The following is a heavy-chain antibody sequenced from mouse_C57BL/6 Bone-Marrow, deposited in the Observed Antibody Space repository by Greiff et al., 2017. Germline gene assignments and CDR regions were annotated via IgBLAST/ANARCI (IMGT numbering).Heavy chain of an antibody. CDR3: AREGGKGGYFDY. V-gene: IGHV1-64*01. Sequence: QVQLQQPGAELVKPGASVKLSCKASGYTFTSYWMHWVKQRPGQGLEWIGMIHPNSGSTNYNEKFKSKATLTVDKSSSTAYMQLSSLTSEDSAVYYCAREGGKGGYFDYWGQGTTLTVSS. CDR2: IHPNSGST. D-gene: IGHD1-3*01. J-gene: IGHJ2*01. CDR1: GYTFTSYW.